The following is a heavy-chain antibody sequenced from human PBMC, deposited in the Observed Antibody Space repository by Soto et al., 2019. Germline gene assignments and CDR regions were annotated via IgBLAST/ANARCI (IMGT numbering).Heavy chain of an antibody. CDR3: ARDRIAVAGNPEYFPH. Sequence: EVQLVESGGGLVQPGGSLRLSCAASGFTVSSNYMSWVRQAPGKGLEWVSGIYSGGSTYYADSVKGRFTISRDNSKNTLYLQMNSLRAEDTAVYYCARDRIAVAGNPEYFPHWGQGTLVTVSS. CDR2: IYSGGST. J-gene: IGHJ1*01. D-gene: IGHD6-19*01. CDR1: GFTVSSNY. V-gene: IGHV3-66*01.